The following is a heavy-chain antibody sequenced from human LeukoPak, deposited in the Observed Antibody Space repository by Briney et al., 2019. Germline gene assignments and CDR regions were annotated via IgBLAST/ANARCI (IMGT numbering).Heavy chain of an antibody. V-gene: IGHV3-66*01. Sequence: PGGSLRLSCAASGFTVSSNYMSWVRQAPGKGLEWVSVIYSGGSTYYADSVKGRFTISRDNSKNTLYLQMNSLRAEDTAVYYCARGTVGALDAFDIWGQGTMVTVSS. CDR2: IYSGGST. D-gene: IGHD1-26*01. CDR3: ARGTVGALDAFDI. CDR1: GFTVSSNY. J-gene: IGHJ3*02.